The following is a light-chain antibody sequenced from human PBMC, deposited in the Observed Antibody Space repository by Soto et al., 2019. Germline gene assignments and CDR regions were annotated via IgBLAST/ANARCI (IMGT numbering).Light chain of an antibody. CDR3: SSYTSSSTLYV. Sequence: QSVLTQPPSVSGAPGQSITISCTGTSSDVGGYNYVSWYQQHPGKAPKLMICEVSTRPSGVSNRFSGSKSGNTASLTISGLQAEDEADYYCSSYTSSSTLYVFGTGTKV. CDR1: SSDVGGYNY. CDR2: EVS. V-gene: IGLV2-14*01. J-gene: IGLJ1*01.